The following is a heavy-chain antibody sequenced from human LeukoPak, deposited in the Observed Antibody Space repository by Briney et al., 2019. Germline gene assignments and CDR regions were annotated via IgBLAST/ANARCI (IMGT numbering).Heavy chain of an antibody. V-gene: IGHV1-46*01. CDR3: ARAPLRRQLDLYFDY. CDR2: INPSGGST. Sequence: GASVKVSCKASGYTFTSYYMHWVRQAPGQGLEWMGIINPSGGSTSYAQKFQGRVTMTRDMSTSTVYMELSSLRSEVTAVYYCARAPLRRQLDLYFDYWGQGTLVTVSS. J-gene: IGHJ4*02. CDR1: GYTFTSYY. D-gene: IGHD6-6*01.